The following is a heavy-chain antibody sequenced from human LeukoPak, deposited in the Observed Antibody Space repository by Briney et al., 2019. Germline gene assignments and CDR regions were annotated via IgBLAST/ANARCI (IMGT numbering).Heavy chain of an antibody. CDR3: AREWDWYSSAERPWCYYGRPP. CDR2: ISYSGGST. V-gene: IGHV3-23*01. CDR1: GLTISEYG. J-gene: IGHJ6*02. Sequence: GGSLRLSCAVSGLTISEYGMTWVCQAPGKGLEWVSGISYSGGSTYYADFVKGRFTISRHNSKNTLYLQMNSRRAEDTPLYYCAREWDWYSSAERPWCYYGRPPWGQGTTVTVSS. D-gene: IGHD6-19*01.